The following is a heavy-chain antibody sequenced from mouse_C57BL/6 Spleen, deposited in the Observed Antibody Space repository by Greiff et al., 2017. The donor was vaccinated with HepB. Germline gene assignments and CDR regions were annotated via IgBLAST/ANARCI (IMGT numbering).Heavy chain of an antibody. V-gene: IGHV5-12*01. D-gene: IGHD1-1*01. J-gene: IGHJ2*01. CDR1: GFTFSDYY. CDR3: ARHYYGSLDY. CDR2: ISNGGGST. Sequence: EVQLVESGGGLVQPGGSLKLSCAASGFTFSDYYMYWVRQTPEKRLEWVAYISNGGGSTYYPDTVKGRFTISRDNAKNTLYLQMSRLKSEDTAMYYCARHYYGSLDYWGQGTTLTVSS.